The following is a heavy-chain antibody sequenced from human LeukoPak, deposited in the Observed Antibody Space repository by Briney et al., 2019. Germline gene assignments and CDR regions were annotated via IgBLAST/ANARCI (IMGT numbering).Heavy chain of an antibody. J-gene: IGHJ5*02. CDR2: ITPNSGGT. CDR1: GYTFTGYY. D-gene: IGHD3-22*01. CDR3: ARDRTDYYDSNAYYPNWFDP. V-gene: IGHV1-2*02. Sequence: ASLKVSCKASGYTFTGYYIHWVRQAPGEGLEWMGWITPNSGGTNYAQKFQGRVTMTRDTSISTVYMELSRLRSDDTAVYYCARDRTDYYDSNAYYPNWFDPWGQGTLVTVSS.